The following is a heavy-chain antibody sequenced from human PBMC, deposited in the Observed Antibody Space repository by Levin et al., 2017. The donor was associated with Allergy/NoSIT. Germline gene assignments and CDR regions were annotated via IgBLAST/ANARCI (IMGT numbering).Heavy chain of an antibody. CDR2: IKQDGSEK. CDR1: GFTFSSYW. D-gene: IGHD5-18*01. CDR3: SRGHTAPGY. J-gene: IGHJ4*02. Sequence: PGGSLRLSCAASGFTFSSYWMTWVRQAPGKGLEWVANIKQDGSEKYYLDSVMGRFTISRDNAKNSLYLQMNSLRAEDTAMYYCSRGHTAPGYWGQGTLVTVSS. V-gene: IGHV3-7*04.